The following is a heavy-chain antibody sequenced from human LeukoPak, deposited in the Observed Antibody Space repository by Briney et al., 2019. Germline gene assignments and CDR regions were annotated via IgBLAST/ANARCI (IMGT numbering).Heavy chain of an antibody. CDR2: MYYTGGT. Sequence: PSETLSLACTVSNGSINTGDYFWTWVRQSPGKALEWIGHMYYTGGTYYNPFLKSRLTMSLDTSKNEFSLNLASVTAADLALYYCARMDIARYMDVWGKGTTVTVSS. D-gene: IGHD5-12*01. CDR3: ARMDIARYMDV. J-gene: IGHJ6*03. V-gene: IGHV4-30-4*08. CDR1: NGSINTGDYF.